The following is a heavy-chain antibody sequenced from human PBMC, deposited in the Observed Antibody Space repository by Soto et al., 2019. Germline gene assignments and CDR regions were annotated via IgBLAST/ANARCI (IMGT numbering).Heavy chain of an antibody. D-gene: IGHD5-12*01. Sequence: QVQLVQSGAEVKKPGSSVKVSCKASGGTFSSYAISWVRQAPGQGLEWMGGIIPIFGTANYAQKFQGRVTITADKSPDTAYMEAGSLRSEDTAVYYWAGDSGRDGYKFLFDYWGQGTLVTVSS. CDR1: GGTFSSYA. V-gene: IGHV1-69*06. J-gene: IGHJ4*02. CDR2: IIPIFGTA. CDR3: AGDSGRDGYKFLFDY.